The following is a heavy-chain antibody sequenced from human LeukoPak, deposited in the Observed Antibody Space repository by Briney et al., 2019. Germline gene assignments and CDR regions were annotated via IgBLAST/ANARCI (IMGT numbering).Heavy chain of an antibody. CDR2: ITGSGGST. J-gene: IGHJ4*02. V-gene: IGHV3-23*01. CDR1: GVTFSDHA. Sequence: GGSLRLSCAASGVTFSDHAMSWVRQAPGKGLEWVSGITGSGGSTYHAESVKGRFTISRDNSKNTLYLEMNSLRAEDTAVYFCAKDRIGDGYMTDSWGQGTLVTVSS. D-gene: IGHD5-24*01. CDR3: AKDRIGDGYMTDS.